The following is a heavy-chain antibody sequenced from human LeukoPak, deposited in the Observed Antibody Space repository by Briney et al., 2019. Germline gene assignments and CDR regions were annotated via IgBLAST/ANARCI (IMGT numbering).Heavy chain of an antibody. Sequence: SETLSLTCTVSGDSVSGYYWNWIRQPAGKGLEWIGHIYTSGTTNYNPSLKSRVTMSVDTSKNQFSLKLSSVTAADTAVYYCARGGSVAYDCFDPWGQGTLVTVSS. D-gene: IGHD4-23*01. CDR2: IYTSGTT. V-gene: IGHV4-4*07. J-gene: IGHJ5*02. CDR3: ARGGSVAYDCFDP. CDR1: GDSVSGYY.